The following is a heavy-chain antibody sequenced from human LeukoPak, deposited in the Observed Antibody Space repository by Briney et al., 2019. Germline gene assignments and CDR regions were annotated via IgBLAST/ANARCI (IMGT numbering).Heavy chain of an antibody. CDR1: GFTFSSYA. V-gene: IGHV3-30*04. Sequence: PGRSLRLSCAASGFTFSSYAMHWVRQAPGKGLEWVAVISYDGSNKYYADSVKGRFTISRDNSKNTLYLQMNSLRAEDTAVYYCARDYLGFDPWGQGTLVTVSS. D-gene: IGHD2/OR15-2a*01. J-gene: IGHJ5*02. CDR3: ARDYLGFDP. CDR2: ISYDGSNK.